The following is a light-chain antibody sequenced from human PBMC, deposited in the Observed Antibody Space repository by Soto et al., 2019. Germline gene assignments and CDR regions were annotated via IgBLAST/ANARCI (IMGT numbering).Light chain of an antibody. J-gene: IGKJ4*01. CDR2: AAS. CDR3: QQADTFPLP. CDR1: QGISSW. Sequence: DLQMTQSPSSVSASVGDRVTITCRASQGISSWVAWYQQKPGKAPNLLIYAASSLQSGVPSRFSGSGSGTEFTLTISSLQPEDFATYYCQQADTFPLPFGGGTKVEIK. V-gene: IGKV1-12*01.